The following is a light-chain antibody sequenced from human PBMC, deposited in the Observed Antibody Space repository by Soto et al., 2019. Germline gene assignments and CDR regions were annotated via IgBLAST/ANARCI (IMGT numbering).Light chain of an antibody. Sequence: QSALTQPASVSGSPGQSITISCTGTSSDVGSYDLVSWYQQHPGKAPKLMIYEVTKRPSGVSNRFSGSKSANTASLTISGLQADDEADYYCCSYVGSYTWVFGGGTKLTVL. CDR2: EVT. CDR1: SSDVGSYDL. J-gene: IGLJ3*02. V-gene: IGLV2-23*02. CDR3: CSYVGSYTWV.